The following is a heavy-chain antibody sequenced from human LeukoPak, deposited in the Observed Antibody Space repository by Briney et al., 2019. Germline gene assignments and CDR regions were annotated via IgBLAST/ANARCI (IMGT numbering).Heavy chain of an antibody. CDR2: ISGSGGST. Sequence: GGSPRLSCAASGFTFSSYAMSRVRQAPGKGLECVSAISGSGGSTYYADSVKGRFTISRDNSKNTLYLQMNSLRAEDTAVYYCAKDLTTYYFGRSEYWGQGTLVTVSS. V-gene: IGHV3-23*01. J-gene: IGHJ4*02. CDR3: AKDLTTYYFGRSEY. CDR1: GFTFSSYA. D-gene: IGHD3-10*01.